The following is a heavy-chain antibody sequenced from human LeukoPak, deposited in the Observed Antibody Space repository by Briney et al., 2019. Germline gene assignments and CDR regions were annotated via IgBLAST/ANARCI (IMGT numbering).Heavy chain of an antibody. CDR3: AKTASGYCSSTSCYLGYYYMDV. CDR1: GFTFSSYA. V-gene: IGHV3-23*01. D-gene: IGHD2-2*01. J-gene: IGHJ6*03. CDR2: ISGSGGRI. Sequence: GGSLRLSCAASGFTFSSYAMSWVRQAPGKGLEWVSAISGSGGRIYYGASVKGRFTISRDNSKNTLYLQMNSLRAEDTAVYYCAKTASGYCSSTSCYLGYYYMDVWGKGTTVTISS.